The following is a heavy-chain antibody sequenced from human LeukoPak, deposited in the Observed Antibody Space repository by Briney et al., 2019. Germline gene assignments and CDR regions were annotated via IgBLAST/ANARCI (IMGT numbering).Heavy chain of an antibody. D-gene: IGHD4-17*01. Sequence: GGSLRLSCAASGFTFSSYGMNWVPQAPGKGLEWVSAISGSDDSAYYAGSVKGRFTISRDNSKSTLYLQMSSLRAVDTAIYYCAKDPSTFLTTGWYFDLWGRGTLVTVSS. J-gene: IGHJ2*01. V-gene: IGHV3-23*01. CDR3: AKDPSTFLTTGWYFDL. CDR2: ISGSDDSA. CDR1: GFTFSSYG.